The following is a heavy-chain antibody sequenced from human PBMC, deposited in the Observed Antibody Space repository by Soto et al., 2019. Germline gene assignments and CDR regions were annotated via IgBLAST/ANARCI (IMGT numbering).Heavy chain of an antibody. V-gene: IGHV3-7*01. CDR2: TNQDGSEK. D-gene: IGHD1-26*01. J-gene: IGHJ4*02. CDR1: ESTVSRDW. Sequence: EVPLVESGGGLVQTGGSLRLSCAISESTVSRDWMNWVRQAPGKGLEWVAHTNQDGSEKYYADSVKGRFTISRDNPKKSLYLQMNSLRAGDTAMYYCSGGVGDAFWGQGTLVTVSS. CDR3: SGGVGDAF.